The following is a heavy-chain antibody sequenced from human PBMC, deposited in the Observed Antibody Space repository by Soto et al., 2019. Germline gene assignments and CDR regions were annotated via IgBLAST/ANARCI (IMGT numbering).Heavy chain of an antibody. Sequence: QVQLQQSGPGLVEPSQTLALTCAISGDSVSSNSAAWNWIRQSPSRGLEWLGRTYYRSKWFNDYAVYVKSRIPISPDTSKNQLSLHLNSVTPEHTAVYYCARELRRGSVWYWTECWGQGTLVTVSS. J-gene: IGHJ4*02. CDR1: GDSVSSNSAA. V-gene: IGHV6-1*01. CDR2: TYYRSKWFN. CDR3: ARELRRGSVWYWTEC. D-gene: IGHD6-19*01.